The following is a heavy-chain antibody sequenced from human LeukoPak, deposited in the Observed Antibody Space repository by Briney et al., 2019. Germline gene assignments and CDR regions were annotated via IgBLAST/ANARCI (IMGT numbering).Heavy chain of an antibody. V-gene: IGHV4-34*01. CDR1: GGTFSGYY. J-gene: IGHJ6*02. CDR3: ARGRWIAAAGSYYYYGMDG. Sequence: SETLSLTCAATGGTFSGYYWNWIRQPPGKGLEWIGEINHGGGTKYNPSLKSRVIISLDASNSQVSLKLSSVTAADTAVYYCARGRWIAAAGSYYYYGMDGWGQGTTVTVSS. D-gene: IGHD6-25*01. CDR2: INHGGGT.